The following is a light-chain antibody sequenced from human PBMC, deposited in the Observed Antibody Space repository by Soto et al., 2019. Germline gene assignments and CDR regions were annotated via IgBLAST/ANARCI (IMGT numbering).Light chain of an antibody. CDR2: GAS. CDR3: QQYNNSPRT. CDR1: QSVSRD. Sequence: EILMTQSPATLSVSPGERATLSCRASQSVSRDLAWYHKKPGKAPRLLIYGASTRATGIPARLSGSGSGTELTITINSMQYEDFAVYYCQQYNNSPRTFGQGTKVDI. J-gene: IGKJ1*01. V-gene: IGKV3-15*01.